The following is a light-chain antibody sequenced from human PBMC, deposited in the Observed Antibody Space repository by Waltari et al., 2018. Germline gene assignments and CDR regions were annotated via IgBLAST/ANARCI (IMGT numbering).Light chain of an antibody. CDR2: ENT. CDR3: GTWDSSLSGAV. Sequence: QSVLTQPPSVSAAPGQRVTISCSGGSSNIGHHYLSWYRQFPGTAPKLLIYENTERPSGIPGRFSGSKSGTSATLDITGLQAGDEADYYCGTWDSSLSGAVFGGGTHLTVL. J-gene: IGLJ7*01. V-gene: IGLV1-51*02. CDR1: SSNIGHHY.